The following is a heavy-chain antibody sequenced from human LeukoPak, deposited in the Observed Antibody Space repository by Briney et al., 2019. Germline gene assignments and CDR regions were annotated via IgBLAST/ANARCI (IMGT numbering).Heavy chain of an antibody. CDR2: ISTYNGNT. Sequence: ASVKVSPKASGYTFVTYGINWVRPAPGQGPEWIGWISTYNGNTKYALKFQDRVTLTRDTSTTTAYMELKSLTSDDRAVYYCARASFDGWGQGTLVIVSS. V-gene: IGHV1-18*01. J-gene: IGHJ4*02. CDR1: GYTFVTYG. CDR3: ARASFDG.